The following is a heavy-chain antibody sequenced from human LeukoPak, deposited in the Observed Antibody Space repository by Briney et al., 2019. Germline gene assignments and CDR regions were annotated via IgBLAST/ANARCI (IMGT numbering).Heavy chain of an antibody. J-gene: IGHJ5*02. V-gene: IGHV4-34*01. Sequence: PSETLSLTCAVYGGSFSGYYWSWIRQPPGKGLEWIGEINHSGSTNYNPSLKSRATISVDTSKNQFSLKLSSVTAADTAVYYCARPKSSSWNNWFDPWGQGTLVTVSS. CDR2: INHSGST. D-gene: IGHD6-13*01. CDR3: ARPKSSSWNNWFDP. CDR1: GGSFSGYY.